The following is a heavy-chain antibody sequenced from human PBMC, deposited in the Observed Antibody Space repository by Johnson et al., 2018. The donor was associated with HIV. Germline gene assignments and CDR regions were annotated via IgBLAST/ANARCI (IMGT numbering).Heavy chain of an antibody. Sequence: VQLVESGGGLVQPGGSLRLSCVASRSTFSNYAMSWVRQAPGKGLEWVSGASGSGGSTYHADSVTGRFTISRDNARDTLYLQMNSLRAEDTAVYYCARDGAQQLARDAFDIWGQGTMVTVSS. CDR3: ARDGAQQLARDAFDI. CDR2: ASGSGGST. J-gene: IGHJ3*02. D-gene: IGHD6-13*01. V-gene: IGHV3-23*04. CDR1: RSTFSNYA.